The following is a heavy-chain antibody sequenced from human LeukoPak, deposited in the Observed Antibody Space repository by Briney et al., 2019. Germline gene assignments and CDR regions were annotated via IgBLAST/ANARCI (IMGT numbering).Heavy chain of an antibody. CDR1: GYTFTSYA. D-gene: IGHD2-15*01. CDR3: ARAGYCSGGSCYSLDAFDI. V-gene: IGHV1-3*03. CDR2: INAGNGNT. J-gene: IGHJ3*02. Sequence: ASVKVSCKASGYTFTSYAMHWVRQAPGQRLEWMGWINAGNGNTKYSQEFQGRVTITRDTSASTAYMELSSLRSEDMAVYYCARAGYCSGGSCYSLDAFDIWGQGTMVTVSS.